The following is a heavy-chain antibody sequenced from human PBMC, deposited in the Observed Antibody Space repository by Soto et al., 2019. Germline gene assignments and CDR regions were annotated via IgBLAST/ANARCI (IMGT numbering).Heavy chain of an antibody. V-gene: IGHV4-59*12. CDR1: GGSISNYY. J-gene: IGHJ5*02. CDR2: IYYSGST. D-gene: IGHD2-2*01. CDR3: ARVPDR. Sequence: PSETLSLTCIVSGGSISNYYWSWIRQPPGKGLEWIGYIYYSGSTNYNPSLQSRVTISVDTSKNQFSLKLSSVTAADTAVYYCARVPDRWGQGTLVTVSS.